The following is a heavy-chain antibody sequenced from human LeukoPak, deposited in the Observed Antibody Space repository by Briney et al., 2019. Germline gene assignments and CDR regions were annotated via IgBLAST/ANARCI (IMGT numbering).Heavy chain of an antibody. J-gene: IGHJ5*02. CDR3: AREIVGTHKSRFDP. CDR2: INQDGTDK. D-gene: IGHD1-26*01. V-gene: IGHV3-7*03. CDR1: GFTFSGRW. Sequence: GGSLRLSCAASGFTFSGRWMSWLRQAPGKGLEWVANINQDGTDKYYVDSVKGRFTISRDNAKNSLYLQMNSLRAEDTAVYYCAREIVGTHKSRFDPWGQGNPGHCLL.